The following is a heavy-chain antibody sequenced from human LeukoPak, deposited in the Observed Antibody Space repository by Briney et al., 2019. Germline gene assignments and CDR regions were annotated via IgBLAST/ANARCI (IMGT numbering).Heavy chain of an antibody. D-gene: IGHD4-23*01. CDR3: ARGLDGGSYYYYYYMDV. CDR1: GYTFTSYD. J-gene: IGHJ6*03. Sequence: ASVKVSCKASGYTFTSYDINWVRQATGQGLEWMGWMNPNSGNTGYAQKFQGRVTMNRNTSISTAYMGLSSLRSEDTAVYYCARGLDGGSYYYYYYMDVWGKGTTVTVSS. CDR2: MNPNSGNT. V-gene: IGHV1-8*01.